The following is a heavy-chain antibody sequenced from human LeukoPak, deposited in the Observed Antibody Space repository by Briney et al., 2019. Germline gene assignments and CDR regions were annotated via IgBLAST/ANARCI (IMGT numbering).Heavy chain of an antibody. CDR1: GGSFSGYY. CDR3: ARGVRTAGGTIYYYYYGMDV. D-gene: IGHD6-13*01. J-gene: IGHJ6*02. CDR2: INHSGST. Sequence: SETLSLTCAVYGGSFSGYYWSWIRQPPGKGLEWIGEINHSGSTNYNPSLKSRVTISVDTSKNQFSLKLSSVTAADTAVYYCARGVRTAGGTIYYYYYGMDVWGEGTRVSVS. V-gene: IGHV4-34*01.